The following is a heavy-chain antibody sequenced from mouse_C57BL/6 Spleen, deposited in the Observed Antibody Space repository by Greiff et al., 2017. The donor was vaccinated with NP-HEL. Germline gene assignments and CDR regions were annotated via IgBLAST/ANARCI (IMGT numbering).Heavy chain of an antibody. V-gene: IGHV2-5*01. CDR1: GFSLTSYG. D-gene: IGHD2-3*01. Sequence: QVQLKESGPGLVQPSQSLSITCTVSGFSLTSYGVHWVRQSPGKGLEWLGVIWRGGSTDYNAAFLSRLSITKDNSKSQVFFKMNSLQADDTAIYYCAKSDGYYEDYAMDYWGQGTSVTVSS. J-gene: IGHJ4*01. CDR2: IWRGGST. CDR3: AKSDGYYEDYAMDY.